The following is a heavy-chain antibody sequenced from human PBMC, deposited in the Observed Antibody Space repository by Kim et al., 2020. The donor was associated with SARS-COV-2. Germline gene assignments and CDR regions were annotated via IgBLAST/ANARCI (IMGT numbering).Heavy chain of an antibody. V-gene: IGHV3-23*01. Sequence: GGSLRLSCAASGFTFSSYAMSWVRQAPGKGLEWVSAISGSGGSTYYADSVKGRFTISRDNSKNTLYLQMNSLRAEDTTVYYCARITMIVVVDYWGQGTLVTVSS. J-gene: IGHJ4*02. CDR2: ISGSGGST. CDR3: ARITMIVVVDY. CDR1: GFTFSSYA. D-gene: IGHD3-22*01.